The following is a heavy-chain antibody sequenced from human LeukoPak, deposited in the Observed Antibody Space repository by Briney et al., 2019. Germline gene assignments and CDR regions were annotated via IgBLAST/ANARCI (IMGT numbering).Heavy chain of an antibody. D-gene: IGHD3-3*01. Sequence: ASETLSLTCTVSGGSISSCSYYWGWSRQPPGKELEWIGEINHSGSTNYNPSLKSRVTISVDTSKNQFSLKLSSVTAADTAVYYCARDRSSWGFVRFLEWLLDYWGQGTLVTVSS. V-gene: IGHV4-39*07. CDR2: INHSGST. CDR1: GGSISSCSYY. CDR3: ARDRSSWGFVRFLEWLLDY. J-gene: IGHJ4*02.